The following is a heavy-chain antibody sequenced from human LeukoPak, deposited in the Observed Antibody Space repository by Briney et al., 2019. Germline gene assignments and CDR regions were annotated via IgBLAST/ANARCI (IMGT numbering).Heavy chain of an antibody. CDR2: IIPIFGTA. CDR1: GGTFSSYA. Sequence: SVKVSCKASGGTFSSYAISWVRQAPGQGLEWMGGIIPIFGTANYAQKFQGRVTITADESTSTAYMELSSLRSEDTAVYYCANPGIAAAGFYYYYGMDVWGKGTTVTVSS. D-gene: IGHD6-13*01. V-gene: IGHV1-69*13. CDR3: ANPGIAAAGFYYYYGMDV. J-gene: IGHJ6*04.